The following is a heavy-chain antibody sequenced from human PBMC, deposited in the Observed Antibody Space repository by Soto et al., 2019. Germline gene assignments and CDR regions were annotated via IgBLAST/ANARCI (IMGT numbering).Heavy chain of an antibody. CDR2: MYYSGGA. CDR3: ARYKRMIADF. J-gene: IGHJ4*02. CDR1: GGSVNIGTYY. D-gene: IGHD3-22*01. Sequence: SETLSLTCTVPGGSVNIGTYYWSWIRQPPGKQLEWIGYMYYSGGANYNPSLKSRVTMSVDTSMNEFSLTLSSATAADTAMYNCARYKRMIADFWGQGILVTVSS. V-gene: IGHV4-61*01.